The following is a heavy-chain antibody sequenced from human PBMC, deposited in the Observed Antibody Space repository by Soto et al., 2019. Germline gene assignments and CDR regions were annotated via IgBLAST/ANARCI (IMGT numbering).Heavy chain of an antibody. CDR1: GDSISTYY. V-gene: IGHV4-59*01. Sequence: QVQLQESGPGLVKPSETLSLTCAVSGDSISTYYCMWIRQPPGKGLESIGYLYYGRSANYNTSPXXXXXXSXDTSXNQCSXXXXXXTXADTXVYXXXXRXMAVVPEYWGQGTLVTVSS. CDR3: XXRXMAVVPEY. J-gene: IGHJ4*02. CDR2: LYYGRSA. D-gene: IGHD3-22*01.